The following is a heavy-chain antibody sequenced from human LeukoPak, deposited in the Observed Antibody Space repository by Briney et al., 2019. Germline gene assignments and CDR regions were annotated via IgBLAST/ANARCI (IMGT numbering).Heavy chain of an antibody. CDR1: GFTFSNYE. D-gene: IGHD6-19*01. CDR3: AKGLVVAGTEH. CDR2: ISSSGRTI. V-gene: IGHV3-48*03. J-gene: IGHJ4*02. Sequence: GGSLRLSCAASGFTFSNYEMNWVRQAPGKGLEWVSYISSSGRTIYYADSVKGRFTISRDNSKNTLYLQMNSLRAEDTAEYYCAKGLVVAGTEHWGQGTLVTVSS.